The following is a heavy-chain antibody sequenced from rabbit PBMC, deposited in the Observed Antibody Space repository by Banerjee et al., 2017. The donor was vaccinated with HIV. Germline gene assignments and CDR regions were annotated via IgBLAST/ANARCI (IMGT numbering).Heavy chain of an antibody. CDR2: IYTGSGGST. V-gene: IGHV1S45*01. CDR3: AREIPFNL. Sequence: QEQLVETGGGLVQPGGSLTLSCKASGFDFSSYYMSWVRQAPGKGLEWIGCIYTGSGGSTYYASWAKGRFTISKSSSTTVALQMTSLTAADTAIYFCAREIPFNLWGQGTLVTVS. J-gene: IGHJ4*01. CDR1: GFDFSSYYM.